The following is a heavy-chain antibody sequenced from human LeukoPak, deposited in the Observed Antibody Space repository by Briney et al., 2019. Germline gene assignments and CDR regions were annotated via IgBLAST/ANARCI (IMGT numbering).Heavy chain of an antibody. CDR2: IIPIFGTA. J-gene: IGHJ4*02. Sequence: SVKVSCKASGGTFSSYAISWVRQAPGQGLEWMGGIIPIFGTANYAQKFQGRVTITADESTSTAYMELSSLRSEDTAVYYCARDLTGVDIVPDWGQGTLVTVSS. CDR3: ARDLTGVDIVPD. V-gene: IGHV1-69*13. CDR1: GGTFSSYA. D-gene: IGHD5-12*01.